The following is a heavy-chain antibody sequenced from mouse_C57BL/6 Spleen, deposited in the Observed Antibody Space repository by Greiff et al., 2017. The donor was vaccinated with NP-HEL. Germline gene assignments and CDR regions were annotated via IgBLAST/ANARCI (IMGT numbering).Heavy chain of an antibody. CDR2: IDPSDSYT. J-gene: IGHJ4*01. V-gene: IGHV1-50*01. Sequence: QVQLQQPGAELVKPGASVKLSCKASGYTFTSYWMQWVNQRPGQGLEWIGEIDPSDSYTNYNQKFKGKATLTVDTSSSTAYMQLSSLTSEDSAVYYCARRGNYDYDVGAMDYWGQGTSVTVSS. CDR3: ARRGNYDYDVGAMDY. CDR1: GYTFTSYW. D-gene: IGHD2-4*01.